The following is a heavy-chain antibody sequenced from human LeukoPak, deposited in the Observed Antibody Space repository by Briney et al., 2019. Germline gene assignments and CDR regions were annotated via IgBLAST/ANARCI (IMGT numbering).Heavy chain of an antibody. Sequence: SETLSLTCTVSGGSISSRSYYWGWIRQPPGKGLEWIGSIYYSGSTYYNPSLKSRVTISVDTSKNQFSLKLSSVTAADTAVYYCARRRYGTRAFDIWGQGTMVTVSS. J-gene: IGHJ3*02. V-gene: IGHV4-39*01. CDR2: IYYSGST. CDR3: ARRRYGTRAFDI. CDR1: GGSISSRSYY. D-gene: IGHD1-1*01.